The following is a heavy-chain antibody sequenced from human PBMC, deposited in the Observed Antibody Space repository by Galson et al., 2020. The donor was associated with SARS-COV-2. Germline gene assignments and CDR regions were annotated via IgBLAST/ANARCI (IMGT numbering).Heavy chain of an antibody. Sequence: VDAGESLRLSCAASGLTFSNHDIHWVRHAPGKGLEWVAQIFYDGSYKHYGDSVKGRLTSSRDSSKNMVYLQMNNLKVDDTAVYYCARDGLLSSGWACDYWGQGTLVTVSS. CDR3: ARDGLLSSGWACDY. D-gene: IGHD3-22*01. J-gene: IGHJ4*02. V-gene: IGHV3-33*01. CDR2: IFYDGSYK. CDR1: GLTFSNHD.